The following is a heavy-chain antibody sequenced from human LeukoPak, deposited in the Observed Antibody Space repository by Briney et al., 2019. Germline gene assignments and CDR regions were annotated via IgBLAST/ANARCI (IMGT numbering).Heavy chain of an antibody. D-gene: IGHD3-16*01. CDR1: GFTFSSYA. CDR3: AKTDQGDWFDP. J-gene: IGHJ5*02. CDR2: ISGSGGST. V-gene: IGHV3-23*01. Sequence: GGSLRLSCAASGFTFSSYAMSWVRQAPVKELEWVSAISGSGGSTYYADSVKGRFTISRDNSKNTLYLQMNSLRAEDTAVYYCAKTDQGDWFDPWGQGTLVTVSS.